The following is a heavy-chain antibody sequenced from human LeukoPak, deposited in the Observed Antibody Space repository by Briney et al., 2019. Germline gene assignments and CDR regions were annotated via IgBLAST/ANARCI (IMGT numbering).Heavy chain of an antibody. J-gene: IGHJ3*02. D-gene: IGHD1-1*01. Sequence: SQTLSLTCAISGDSVSSKSAAWNWIRQSPSRGLEWLVRTYYRSKWYKEYSPSVRSRIIINPDISKTQFSLQLNSVSPEDTAVYYCVRDRGYGNDACDIWGQGTMVTVSS. CDR1: GDSVSSKSAA. V-gene: IGHV6-1*01. CDR3: VRDRGYGNDACDI. CDR2: TYYRSKWYK.